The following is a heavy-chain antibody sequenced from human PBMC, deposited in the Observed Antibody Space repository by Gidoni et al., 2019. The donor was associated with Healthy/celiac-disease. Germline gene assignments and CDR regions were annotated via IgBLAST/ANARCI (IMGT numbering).Heavy chain of an antibody. V-gene: IGHV4-34*01. CDR3: ARGKPKYGF. Sequence: QVQLQQWGAGLLKPSETLSLPCAVYGGSFSGYYWSWIRQPPGKGLEWIGEINHSGSTNYNPSLKSRVTISVDTSKNQFSLKLSSVTAADTAVYYCARGKPKYGFWGQGTLVTVSS. CDR2: INHSGST. D-gene: IGHD4-17*01. CDR1: GGSFSGYY. J-gene: IGHJ4*02.